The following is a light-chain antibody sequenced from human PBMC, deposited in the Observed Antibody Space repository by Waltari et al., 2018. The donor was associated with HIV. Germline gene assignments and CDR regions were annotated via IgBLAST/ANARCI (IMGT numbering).Light chain of an antibody. J-gene: IGLJ3*02. V-gene: IGLV1-40*01. CDR1: SSNIGAGYD. Sequence: QSVLTQPPSVSGAPGRKVIISCTGSSSNIGAGYDVQWYQQCPGTAPKVLIYGNTNRPSGGPDRFSGSKSGNSASLAITGRQADDEADYYCQSYDSSLNGWVFGGGTKLTV. CDR2: GNT. CDR3: QSYDSSLNGWV.